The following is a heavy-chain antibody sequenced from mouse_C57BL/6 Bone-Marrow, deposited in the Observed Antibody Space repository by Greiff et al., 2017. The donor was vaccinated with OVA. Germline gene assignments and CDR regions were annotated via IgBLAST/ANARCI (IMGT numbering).Heavy chain of an antibody. CDR1: GFNIKNIY. D-gene: IGHD2-1*01. CDR2: IDPANGNT. CDR3: ARDYGNYPWYFDV. V-gene: IGHV14-3*01. J-gene: IGHJ1*03. Sequence: VQLQQSVAELVRPGASVKLSCTASGFNIKNIYMHWVKQRPEQGLEWIGRIDPANGNTKYAPKFQGKATITADTSSNTAYLQLSSLTSEDTAIYYCARDYGNYPWYFDVWGTGTTVTVSS.